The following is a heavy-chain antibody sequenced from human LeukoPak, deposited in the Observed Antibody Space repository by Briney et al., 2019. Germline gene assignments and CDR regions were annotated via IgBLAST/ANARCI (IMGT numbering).Heavy chain of an antibody. J-gene: IGHJ3*02. CDR1: GFSFGDYA. Sequence: PGGSLRLSCSASGFSFGDYAMTWVRQAPGKGLEWLGFIRSKPYGETTEYAASVEGRFTISRDDSKSIAYLQTNSLKTEDTAVYYCTRGIVVVTAPLGFDIWGQGTMVTVSS. V-gene: IGHV3-49*04. D-gene: IGHD2-21*02. CDR3: TRGIVVVTAPLGFDI. CDR2: IRSKPYGETT.